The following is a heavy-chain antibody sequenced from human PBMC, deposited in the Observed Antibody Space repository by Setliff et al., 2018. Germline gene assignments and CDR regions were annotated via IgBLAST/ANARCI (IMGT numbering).Heavy chain of an antibody. D-gene: IGHD3-10*01. Sequence: SGGSLRLSCATSGFTVSSSDMSWVRQAPGKGLEWLASINPHGSEKYYADSVKGRFTISRDNAKNSLSLQMNNLRTEDTAVYYCFGAGTCSYWGQGTLVTVSS. V-gene: IGHV3-7*01. CDR2: INPHGSEK. CDR3: FGAGTCSY. J-gene: IGHJ4*02. CDR1: GFTVSSSD.